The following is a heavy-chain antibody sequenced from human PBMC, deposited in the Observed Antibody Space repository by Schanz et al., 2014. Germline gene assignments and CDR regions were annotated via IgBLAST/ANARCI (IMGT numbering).Heavy chain of an antibody. CDR2: IKQDGSEK. Sequence: EVQLVESGGGLVQPRGSLRLSCAASGFTFSTYWMTWVRQAPGKGLEWVASIKQDGSEKYYVDSVKGRFTISRDNAKNSPYLQMNSLTAEDTAIYFCDKDAAYYDSVIFPDHWGQGTLVTVSS. CDR3: DKDAAYYDSVIFPDH. D-gene: IGHD3-22*01. CDR1: GFTFSTYW. V-gene: IGHV3-7*03. J-gene: IGHJ4*02.